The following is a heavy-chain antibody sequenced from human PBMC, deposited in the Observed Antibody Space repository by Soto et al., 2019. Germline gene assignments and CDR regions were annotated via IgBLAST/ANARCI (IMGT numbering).Heavy chain of an antibody. CDR2: IIPILGIA. CDR1: GGTFSSYT. CDR3: ARMGLRHFDY. V-gene: IGHV1-69*02. D-gene: IGHD5-12*01. J-gene: IGHJ4*02. Sequence: QVQLVQSGAEVKKPGSSLKVSCKASGGTFSSYTISWVRQAPGQGLEWMGRIIPILGIANYAQKFQGRVTITADKSTSTAYMELSSLRSEDTAVYYCARMGLRHFDYWGQGTLVTVSS.